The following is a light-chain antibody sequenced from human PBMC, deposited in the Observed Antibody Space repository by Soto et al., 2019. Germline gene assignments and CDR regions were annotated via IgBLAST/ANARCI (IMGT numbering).Light chain of an antibody. J-gene: IGLJ2*01. Sequence: QSVLTQPPSVSGAPGQRVTITCTGSSSNIGAGYDVHWSQQLPGTAPKLLIYGNSNRPSGVPDRFSGSKSGTSASLAITGLQAEDEADYCCQSYDSSLSGHVVFGGGTKVTVL. V-gene: IGLV1-40*01. CDR1: SSNIGAGYD. CDR3: QSYDSSLSGHVV. CDR2: GNS.